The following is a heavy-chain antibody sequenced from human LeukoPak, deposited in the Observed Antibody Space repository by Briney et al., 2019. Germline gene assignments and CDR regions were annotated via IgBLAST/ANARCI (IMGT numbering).Heavy chain of an antibody. D-gene: IGHD3-3*01. CDR2: ISSGDSYI. V-gene: IGHV3-21*01. CDR1: GFTFSRYS. J-gene: IGHJ2*01. CDR3: ARGLTYYDFWSGSRRFDL. Sequence: PGGSLRLSCAVSGFTFSRYSMNWVRQSPGKGLEWVSSISSGDSYIYYTDSVKGRFTISRDNAKNSLYLQMNSLRAEDTAVYYCARGLTYYDFWSGSRRFDLWGRGTLVTVSS.